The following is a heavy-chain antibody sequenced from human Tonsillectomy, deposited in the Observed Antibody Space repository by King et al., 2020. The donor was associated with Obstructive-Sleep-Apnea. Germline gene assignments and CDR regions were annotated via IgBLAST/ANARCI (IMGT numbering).Heavy chain of an antibody. Sequence: VQLQESGPGLVKPSETLSLTCTVSGGSISSYYWSWIRQPAGKGLEWIGRIYTTGSTNYNPSLKSRVTMSVDTSKNQFSLKLSSVTAADTAVYYCARGGYCSSTSCPEGVFDFWGQGTLVTVSS. CDR3: ARGGYCSSTSCPEGVFDF. CDR2: IYTTGST. V-gene: IGHV4-4*07. D-gene: IGHD2-2*01. J-gene: IGHJ4*02. CDR1: GGSISSYY.